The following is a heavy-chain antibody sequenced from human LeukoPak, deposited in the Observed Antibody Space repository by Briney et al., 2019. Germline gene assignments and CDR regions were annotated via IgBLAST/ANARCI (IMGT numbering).Heavy chain of an antibody. D-gene: IGHD3-10*01. CDR2: IYSGGST. Sequence: GGSLRLSCAASGFTVSSNYMSWVRQAPGKGLEWVSVIYSGGSTYYADSVKGRFTISRDNSKNTLYLQMNSLRAEDTAVYYCAGTYGSGSYSFDYWGQGTLVTVSS. J-gene: IGHJ4*02. CDR3: AGTYGSGSYSFDY. CDR1: GFTVSSNY. V-gene: IGHV3-53*01.